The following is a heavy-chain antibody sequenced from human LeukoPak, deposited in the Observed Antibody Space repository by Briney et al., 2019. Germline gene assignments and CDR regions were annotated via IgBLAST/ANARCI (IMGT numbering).Heavy chain of an antibody. D-gene: IGHD6-19*01. CDR1: GFTFSSYW. CDR2: IKQDGSEK. CDR3: AKLSSGWYSNWYFDY. Sequence: GGSLRLSCAASGFTFSSYWMSWVRQAPGKGLEWVANIKQDGSEKYYVDSVKGRFTISRDNAKNSLYLQMNSLRAEDTAVYYCAKLSSGWYSNWYFDYWGQGTLVTVSS. J-gene: IGHJ4*02. V-gene: IGHV3-7*03.